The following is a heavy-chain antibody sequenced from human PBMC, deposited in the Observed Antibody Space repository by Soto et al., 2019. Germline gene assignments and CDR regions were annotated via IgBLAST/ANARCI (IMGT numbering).Heavy chain of an antibody. J-gene: IGHJ6*02. CDR2: IIPIFGTA. CDR1: VGTVNTLA. V-gene: IGHV1-69*06. CDR3: ARGLRYDFWSGYFGYYYGMDV. D-gene: IGHD3-3*01. Sequence: SAQVTPEASVGTVNTLAISGGRQDDRHRREWVGGIIPIFGTANYAQKFQGRVTITADKSTSTAYMELSSLRSEDTAVYYCARGLRYDFWSGYFGYYYGMDVWGQGTTVPLSS.